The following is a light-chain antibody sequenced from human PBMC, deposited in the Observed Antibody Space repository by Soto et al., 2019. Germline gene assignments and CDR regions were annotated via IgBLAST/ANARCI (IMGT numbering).Light chain of an antibody. CDR3: QQYNNWPSWT. CDR2: GAS. Sequence: EIVMTQAPATLSVSPGERATLSCRASQSVSSNFAWYQQKPGQAPRLLIYGASTRATGIPARFSGSGSGTEFTLTITSLQSEDFAVYYCQQYNNWPSWTFGQRTKVEIK. CDR1: QSVSSN. J-gene: IGKJ1*01. V-gene: IGKV3-15*01.